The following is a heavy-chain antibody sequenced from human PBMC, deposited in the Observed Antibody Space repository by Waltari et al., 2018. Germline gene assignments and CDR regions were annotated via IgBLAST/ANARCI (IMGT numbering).Heavy chain of an antibody. CDR1: GDSISSSHYY. J-gene: IGHJ4*02. Sequence: QLQESGPGLMKTSETLSLTCTVSGDSISSSHYYWGWIRQPPGKGLEWIGSIYYSGNTYHNPSLKSRATVAGDTSKNQFSLNRISVTAADTAVYFCARDFTVRYFDWLSQGDLYYFDNWGQGTLVTVSS. CDR3: ARDFTVRYFDWLSQGDLYYFDN. CDR2: IYYSGNT. D-gene: IGHD3-9*01. V-gene: IGHV4-39*07.